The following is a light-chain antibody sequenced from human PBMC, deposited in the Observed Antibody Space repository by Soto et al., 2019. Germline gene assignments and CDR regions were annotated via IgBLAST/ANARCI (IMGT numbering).Light chain of an antibody. CDR3: QEANSFT. V-gene: IGKV1-12*02. Sequence: DIQMTQSPSSVSASVGDRVTITCRASQITSWLAWYQQKPGEAPKLLIYATSSLQSGVPSRLSGSGSGTDFTLTISSLQPADFATYFCQEANSFTFGGGTKVEIQ. J-gene: IGKJ4*01. CDR2: ATS. CDR1: QITSW.